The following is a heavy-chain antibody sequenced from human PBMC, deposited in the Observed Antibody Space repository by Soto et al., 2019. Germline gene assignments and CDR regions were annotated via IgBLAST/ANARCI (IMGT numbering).Heavy chain of an antibody. J-gene: IGHJ6*03. D-gene: IGHD3-3*01. CDR3: ARGITIFGVVTAYVYYYMDV. Sequence: QVQLQQWGAGLLKPSETLALTCAVYGGSFSGYYWSWIRQPPGKGLEWIGEINHSGSTNYNPSLKSRVTISVDTSKNQFSLKLSSVTAADTAVYYCARGITIFGVVTAYVYYYMDVWGKGTTVTVSS. CDR2: INHSGST. CDR1: GGSFSGYY. V-gene: IGHV4-34*01.